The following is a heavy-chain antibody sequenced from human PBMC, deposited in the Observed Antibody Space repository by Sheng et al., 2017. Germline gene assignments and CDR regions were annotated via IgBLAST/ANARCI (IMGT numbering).Heavy chain of an antibody. CDR3: ARSGGDLNL. CDR2: TYYRSKWYN. V-gene: IGHV6-1*01. J-gene: IGHJ5*02. CDR1: GDSVSSKSAA. Sequence: QIQLQQSGPGLVKPSQTLSLTCAISGDSVSSKSAAWNWIRQSPSRGLEWLGRTYYRSKWYNEYTVSVKGRIIISPDTSKNQFSLQLNSVTPEDTAVYYCARSGGDLNLWGQGTLVTVSS. D-gene: IGHD2-21*01.